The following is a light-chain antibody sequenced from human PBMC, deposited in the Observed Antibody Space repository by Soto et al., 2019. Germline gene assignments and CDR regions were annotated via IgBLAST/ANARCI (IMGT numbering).Light chain of an antibody. CDR2: GAS. Sequence: EIVLTQSPGTLSLSAGERATLSCRASQTISSNYLAWYQQKPGQAPRLLIFGASYRATGIPDRFSGSGSGTDFTLTISRLEPEHFAVYYCQQYGRSPPEFTFGPGTKVDIK. V-gene: IGKV3-20*01. CDR1: QTISSNY. CDR3: QQYGRSPPEFT. J-gene: IGKJ3*01.